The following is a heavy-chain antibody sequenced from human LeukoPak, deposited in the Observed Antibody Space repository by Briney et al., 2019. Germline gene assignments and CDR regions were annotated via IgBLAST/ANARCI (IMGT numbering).Heavy chain of an antibody. CDR3: AKGRGYCSGGSCYSGFDY. D-gene: IGHD2-15*01. Sequence: PGGSLRLSCAASGFTFSRYAMSWVRQAPGKGLEWVSTITGSGGTTYYADSVKGRFTISRDNSKNTLDLQMNSLRVEDTAVYYCAKGRGYCSGGSCYSGFDYWGQGTLVTVSS. CDR2: ITGSGGTT. J-gene: IGHJ4*02. V-gene: IGHV3-23*01. CDR1: GFTFSRYA.